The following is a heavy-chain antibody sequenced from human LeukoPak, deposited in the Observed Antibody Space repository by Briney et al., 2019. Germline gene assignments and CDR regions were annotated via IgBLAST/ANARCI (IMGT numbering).Heavy chain of an antibody. V-gene: IGHV5-51*01. Sequence: GESLKISCKGSGYSFTSYWIGRVLQMAGKGLEWMVIIYPGDSDTKYSPSFQGQVTVSADKSISTAYLQWSSLKASDTATYYCARGGRVRYCSGGSCPYYFDYWGQGTLVTVSS. J-gene: IGHJ4*02. CDR3: ARGGRVRYCSGGSCPYYFDY. CDR1: GYSFTSYW. CDR2: IYPGDSDT. D-gene: IGHD2-15*01.